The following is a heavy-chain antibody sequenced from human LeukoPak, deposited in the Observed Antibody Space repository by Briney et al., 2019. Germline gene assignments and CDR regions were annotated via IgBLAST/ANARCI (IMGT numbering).Heavy chain of an antibody. CDR2: IDQDGSEK. Sequence: GGSLRLSCAASGFTFSSYWMTWVRQAPGKGLEWVANIDQDGSEKYYVDSVKGRFTISRDNAKNSLYLQMNSLRAEDTVVYYCAKEPRWEQLHSFDIWGQGTTVTVSS. D-gene: IGHD1/OR15-1a*01. J-gene: IGHJ3*02. CDR3: AKEPRWEQLHSFDI. V-gene: IGHV3-7*03. CDR1: GFTFSSYW.